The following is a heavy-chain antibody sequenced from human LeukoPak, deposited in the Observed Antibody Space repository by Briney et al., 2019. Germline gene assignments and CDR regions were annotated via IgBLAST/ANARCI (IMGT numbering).Heavy chain of an antibody. CDR1: GYTFTSYG. Sequence: AAVKVSCKASGYTFTSYGISWVRQAPGQGLEWMGWISAYNGNTNYAQKLQGRVTMTTDTSTSTAYMELRSLRSDDTAVYYCARNRIQLWLCDYWGEGTLVTVSS. J-gene: IGHJ4*02. CDR2: ISAYNGNT. CDR3: ARNRIQLWLCDY. D-gene: IGHD5-18*01. V-gene: IGHV1-18*01.